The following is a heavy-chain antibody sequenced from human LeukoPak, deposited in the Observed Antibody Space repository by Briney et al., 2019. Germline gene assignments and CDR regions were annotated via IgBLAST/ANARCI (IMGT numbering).Heavy chain of an antibody. Sequence: ASVKVSCRASGYTFSNYAIHWVRQAPGQRLEWMGWIRGGDGGTEYSQTFQGRVTITRDTSATTAYMELRSLRSEDTAAYYCARAKGEKTNRLEWLLLNYYYGMDVWGQGTTVTVSS. V-gene: IGHV1-3*01. CDR3: ARAKGEKTNRLEWLLLNYYYGMDV. CDR2: IRGGDGGT. D-gene: IGHD3-3*01. CDR1: GYTFSNYA. J-gene: IGHJ6*02.